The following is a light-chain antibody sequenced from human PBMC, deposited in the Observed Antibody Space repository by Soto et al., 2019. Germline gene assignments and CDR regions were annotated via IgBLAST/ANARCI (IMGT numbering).Light chain of an antibody. J-gene: IGKJ5*01. CDR2: GAS. Sequence: EIVMTQSPATLSVSPGERATLSCRASQSVGNNLAWYQQKPGQAPRLLISGASTRATGIPATFSGGGSGTEFTLTISNVQSEDFALYYCQQYNNWPRITFGQGTRLEIK. V-gene: IGKV3-15*01. CDR1: QSVGNN. CDR3: QQYNNWPRIT.